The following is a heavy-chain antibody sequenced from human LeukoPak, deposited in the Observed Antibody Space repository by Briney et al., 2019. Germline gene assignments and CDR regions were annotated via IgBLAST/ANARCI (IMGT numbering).Heavy chain of an antibody. D-gene: IGHD3-10*01. CDR3: ARGITMVQGVPIGY. V-gene: IGHV1-8*01. CDR2: MNPNSGNT. Sequence: WXRXAXGQXXXWMGWMNPNSGNTGYAQKFQGRVTMTRNTSISTAYMELSSLRSEDTAVYYCARGITMVQGVPIGYWGQGTLVTVSS. J-gene: IGHJ4*02.